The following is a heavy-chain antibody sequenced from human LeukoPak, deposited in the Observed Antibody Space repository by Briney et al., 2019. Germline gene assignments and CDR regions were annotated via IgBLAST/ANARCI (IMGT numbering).Heavy chain of an antibody. J-gene: IGHJ3*02. D-gene: IGHD2-8*02. CDR3: ARGRYCSATTCSGGDAFDI. Sequence: SETLSLTCTVSGTSVSSYYWSWIRQPAGRGLEWIGRIYTRGSTNYNPSLQSRVSISVDSSESQFSLRLTSVTAADTAIYYCARGRYCSATTCSGGDAFDIWGQGTVVTVSS. V-gene: IGHV4-4*07. CDR1: GTSVSSYY. CDR2: IYTRGST.